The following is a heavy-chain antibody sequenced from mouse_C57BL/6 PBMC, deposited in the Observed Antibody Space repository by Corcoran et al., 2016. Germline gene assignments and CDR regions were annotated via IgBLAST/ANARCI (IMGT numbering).Heavy chain of an antibody. V-gene: IGHV1-26*01. D-gene: IGHD2-10*01. CDR3: ARPYYGNTFAY. CDR1: GYTFTDYY. J-gene: IGHJ3*01. CDR2: INPNNGGT. Sequence: EVQLQQSGPELVKPGASVKISCKASGYTFTDYYMNWVKQSHGKSLEWIGDINPNNGGTSYNQKFKGKATLTVDKSSSTAYMELRSLTSEDSAVYYCARPYYGNTFAYWGQGTLVTVSA.